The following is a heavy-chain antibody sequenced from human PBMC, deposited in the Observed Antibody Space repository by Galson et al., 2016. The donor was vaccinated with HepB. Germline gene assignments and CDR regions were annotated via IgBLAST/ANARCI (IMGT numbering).Heavy chain of an antibody. D-gene: IGHD5-18*01. CDR3: AKISGQYRYHYWGFDD. J-gene: IGHJ4*02. Sequence: SLRLSCAASGFTFSTYAMSWVRQAPGKGLEWVSGIIGSVDTKFADPVKGGFTISRENSKTTLYLQMNSLRVSDTAVYYCAKISGQYRYHYWGFDDWGQGTLVTVSP. CDR1: GFTFSTYA. V-gene: IGHV3-23*01. CDR2: IIGSVDT.